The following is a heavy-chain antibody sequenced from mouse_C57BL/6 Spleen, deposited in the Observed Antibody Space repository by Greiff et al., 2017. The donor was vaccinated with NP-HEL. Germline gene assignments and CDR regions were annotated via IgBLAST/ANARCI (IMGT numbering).Heavy chain of an antibody. V-gene: IGHV1-9*01. Sequence: LQQSGASVKLSCKATGYTFTGYWIEWVKQRPGHGLEWIGEILPGSGSTNYNEKFKGKATFTADTSSNTAYMQLSSLTTEDSAIYYCARRGLLRYFDVWGTGTTVTVSS. D-gene: IGHD1-1*01. CDR1: GYTFTGYW. CDR2: ILPGSGST. J-gene: IGHJ1*03. CDR3: ARRGLLRYFDV.